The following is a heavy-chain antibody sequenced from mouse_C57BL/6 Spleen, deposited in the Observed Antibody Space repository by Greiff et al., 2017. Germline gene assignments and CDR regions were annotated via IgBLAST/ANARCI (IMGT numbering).Heavy chain of an antibody. J-gene: IGHJ1*03. V-gene: IGHV3-6*01. CDR1: GYSITSGYY. D-gene: IGHD3-1*01. CDR3: ARGMGSDV. CDR2: ISYDGSN. Sequence: EVQLVESGPGLVKPSQSLSLTCSVTGYSITSGYYWNWIRQFPGNKLEWMGYISYDGSNNYNPSLKNRISITRDTSKNQFFLKLNSVTTEDTATYYCARGMGSDVWGTGTTVTVSS.